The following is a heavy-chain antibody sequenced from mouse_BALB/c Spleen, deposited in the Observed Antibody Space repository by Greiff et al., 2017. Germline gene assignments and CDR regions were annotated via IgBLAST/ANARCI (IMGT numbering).Heavy chain of an antibody. CDR2: ISSGGST. D-gene: IGHD1-2*01. Sequence: EVKLVESGGGLVKPGGSLKLSCAASGFTFSSYAMSWVRQTPEKRLEWVASISSGGSTYYPDSVKGRFTISRDNARNILYLQMSSLRSEDTAMYYCAREATTATFDYWGQGTTLTVSS. J-gene: IGHJ2*01. CDR3: AREATTATFDY. V-gene: IGHV5-6-5*01. CDR1: GFTFSSYA.